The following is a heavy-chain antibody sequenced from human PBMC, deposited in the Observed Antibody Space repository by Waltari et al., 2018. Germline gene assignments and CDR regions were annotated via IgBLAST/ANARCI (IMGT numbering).Heavy chain of an antibody. V-gene: IGHV1-69*01. CDR1: GGTFRSYP. CDR2: IIPIFGTA. D-gene: IGHD6-13*01. Sequence: QVQLVQSGAEVKKPGSSVKVSCKASGGTFRSYPSSWVRQAPGQGLEWMGGIIPIFGTANYAQKFQGRVTITADESTSTAYMELSSLRSEDTAVYYCAGYSSRGGDQFDYWGQGTLVTVSS. CDR3: AGYSSRGGDQFDY. J-gene: IGHJ4*02.